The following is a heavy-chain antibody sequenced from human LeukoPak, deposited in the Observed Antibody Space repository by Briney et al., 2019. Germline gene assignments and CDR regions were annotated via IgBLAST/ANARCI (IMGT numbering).Heavy chain of an antibody. CDR1: GGSISSYY. V-gene: IGHV4-59*08. D-gene: IGHD3-10*01. CDR2: IYYSGST. CDR3: ARHYYGSGSFFDY. J-gene: IGHJ4*02. Sequence: PSETLSLTCTVSGGSISSYYWSWIRQPPGKGLEWIGYIYYSGSTNYNPSLKSRVTISVDTSKNQFSLKLSSVTAADTAVYYCARHYYGSGSFFDYWGQGTLVTVSS.